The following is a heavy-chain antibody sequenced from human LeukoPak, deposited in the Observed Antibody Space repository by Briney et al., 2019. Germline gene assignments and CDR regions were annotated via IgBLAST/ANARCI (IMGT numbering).Heavy chain of an antibody. CDR3: ARDSAPVRNSWYFDL. D-gene: IGHD4-23*01. CDR1: GFTFSDYY. Sequence: GGSLRLSCAASGFTFSDYYMSWIRQAPGKGLEWVSYISSSGSTIYYADSVKGRFTISRDNAKNSLYLQMNSLRAEDTAVYYCARDSAPVRNSWYFDLWGRGTLVTVSS. CDR2: ISSSGSTI. V-gene: IGHV3-11*01. J-gene: IGHJ2*01.